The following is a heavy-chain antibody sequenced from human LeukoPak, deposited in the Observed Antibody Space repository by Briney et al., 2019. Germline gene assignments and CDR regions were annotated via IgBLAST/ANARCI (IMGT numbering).Heavy chain of an antibody. D-gene: IGHD3-10*02. V-gene: IGHV3-48*04. CDR1: GFTFSSYS. Sequence: PGGSLRLSCAASGFTFSSYSMNWVRQAPGKGLEWVSSISSSGSTIYYADSVKGRFTISRDNAKNSLYLQMNSLRAEETAVYYCAELGITMIGGVWGKGTTVTISS. J-gene: IGHJ6*04. CDR2: ISSSGSTI. CDR3: AELGITMIGGV.